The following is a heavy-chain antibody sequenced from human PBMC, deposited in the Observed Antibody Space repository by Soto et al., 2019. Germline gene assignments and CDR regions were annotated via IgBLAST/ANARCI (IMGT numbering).Heavy chain of an antibody. V-gene: IGHV3-21*01. CDR2: ISSSGGYK. CDR1: GFSFSNFG. CDR3: AREIPYRSSRHGDY. Sequence: NPGGSLRLSCAASGFSFSNFGMNWVRQAPGKGLEWVSSISSSGGYKYYADSVKGRFTISRDNAKNSLYLQMNSLRAEDTAVYYCAREIPYRSSRHGDYWGQGTLVTVSS. D-gene: IGHD6-6*01. J-gene: IGHJ4*02.